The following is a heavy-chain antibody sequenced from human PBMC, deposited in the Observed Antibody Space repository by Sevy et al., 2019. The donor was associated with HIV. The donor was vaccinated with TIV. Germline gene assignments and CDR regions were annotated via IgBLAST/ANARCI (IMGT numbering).Heavy chain of an antibody. J-gene: IGHJ6*02. D-gene: IGHD2-15*01. Sequence: GGSLRLSCAASGFTIRTYNMNWVRQAPGKGLEWVSSISSSSTYIYYAHSVKGRFTISRDNAKNSLYLQMSSLRAEDXAVYYCARDLVIPASTDYFYYGMDVWGQGTTVTVSS. CDR2: ISSSSTYI. CDR1: GFTIRTYN. CDR3: ARDLVIPASTDYFYYGMDV. V-gene: IGHV3-21*01.